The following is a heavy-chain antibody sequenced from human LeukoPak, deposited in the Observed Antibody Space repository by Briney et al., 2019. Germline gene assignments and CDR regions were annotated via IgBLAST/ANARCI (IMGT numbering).Heavy chain of an antibody. Sequence: SETLSLTCAVSGGSFSDYFWSYIRQPPGKGLEWIGEINHSGSTSYNPSLKSRVTISVDTSKKQFSLELASAAAADTAVYYCAKSYYYYAMDVWGQGTTVTVSS. V-gene: IGHV4-34*01. J-gene: IGHJ6*02. CDR2: INHSGST. CDR1: GGSFSDYF. CDR3: AKSYYYYAMDV.